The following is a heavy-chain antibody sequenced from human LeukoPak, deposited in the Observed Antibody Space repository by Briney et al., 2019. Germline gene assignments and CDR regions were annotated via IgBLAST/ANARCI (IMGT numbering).Heavy chain of an antibody. CDR2: IYSGGST. D-gene: IGHD2-8*01. J-gene: IGHJ4*02. Sequence: GGSLRLSCVASGFTFRSNFMSWVRQAPGRGLEWVAVIYSGGSTDYADPVKGRFSISRDNSNNTLYLQMNSLRAEDTALYYCASVYESYWGQGTLATVSS. V-gene: IGHV3-66*01. CDR1: GFTFRSNF. CDR3: ASVYESY.